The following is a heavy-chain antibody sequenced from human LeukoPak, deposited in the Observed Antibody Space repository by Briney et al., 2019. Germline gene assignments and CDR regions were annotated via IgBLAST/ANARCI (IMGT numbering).Heavy chain of an antibody. Sequence: PGGSLRLSCAGSGFTIGSYWMSWVRQAPGKGLEWVGNIRQDGSEKYYVDSVKGRLTISRDNAKNSLYLQMNSLRAEDTGIYYCARAGYYGDDAFDLWGQGTMVTVSS. CDR3: ARAGYYGDDAFDL. V-gene: IGHV3-7*01. CDR1: GFTIGSYW. D-gene: IGHD2/OR15-2a*01. J-gene: IGHJ3*01. CDR2: IRQDGSEK.